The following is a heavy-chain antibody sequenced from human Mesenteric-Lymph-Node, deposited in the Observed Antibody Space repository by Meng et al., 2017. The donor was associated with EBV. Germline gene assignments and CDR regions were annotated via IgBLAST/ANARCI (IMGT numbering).Heavy chain of an antibody. J-gene: IGHJ4*02. CDR1: NASISSIDG. D-gene: IGHD5-12*01. CDR3: ARVTWPRLAVYYFDF. V-gene: IGHV4-4*02. Sequence: QGQLQAAGPGLVNPCGTLSLTCAVFNASISSIDGWSWVRQSPGKGLEWIGEIYHSGTTSYNPSLKSRATLSVDKSRNEFSLKLSSVTAADTAVYYCARVTWPRLAVYYFDFWGQGTLVTVSS. CDR2: IYHSGTT.